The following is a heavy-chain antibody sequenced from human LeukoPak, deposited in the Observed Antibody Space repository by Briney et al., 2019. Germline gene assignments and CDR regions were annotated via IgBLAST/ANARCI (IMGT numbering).Heavy chain of an antibody. CDR3: ARHGDGAENFQH. CDR1: GYTXTYYY. CDR2: INPSGGST. J-gene: IGHJ1*01. V-gene: IGHV1-46*01. Sequence: GASVKVSCKASGYTXTYYYIHGVRQAPGQGLEWMGIINPSGGSTNYAQKFQGRVTMTRDTSTSTLYMELNSLKSDDTSVYYCARHGDGAENFQHWGQGTLVTVS. D-gene: IGHD4-17*01.